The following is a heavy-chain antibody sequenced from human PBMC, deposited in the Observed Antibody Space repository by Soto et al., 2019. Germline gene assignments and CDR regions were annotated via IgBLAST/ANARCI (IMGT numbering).Heavy chain of an antibody. CDR2: IYYSGST. D-gene: IGHD3-22*01. Sequence: QVQLQESGPGLVKPSQTLSLTCTVSGGSISSGGYYWSWIRQHPGKGLEWIGYIYYSGSTYYNPSLKSRVTISVDTSKNQFSLKLSSVTAADTAVYYCAVATGDYYDSSGYYYFTLDYWGQGTLVTVSS. CDR1: GGSISSGGYY. J-gene: IGHJ4*02. V-gene: IGHV4-31*03. CDR3: AVATGDYYDSSGYYYFTLDY.